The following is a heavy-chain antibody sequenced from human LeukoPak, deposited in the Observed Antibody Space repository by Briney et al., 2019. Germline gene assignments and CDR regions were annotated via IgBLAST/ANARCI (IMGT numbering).Heavy chain of an antibody. J-gene: IGHJ4*02. CDR1: GYTFTSYY. CDR3: ARDRAAAGDFDY. D-gene: IGHD6-13*01. Sequence: ASVNVSCKASGYTFTSYYMHWVRQAPGQGLEWMGIINPSGGSTSYAQKFQGRVTMTRDTSTSTVYMELSSLRSEDTAVYYCARDRAAAGDFDYWGQGTLVTVSS. V-gene: IGHV1-46*01. CDR2: INPSGGST.